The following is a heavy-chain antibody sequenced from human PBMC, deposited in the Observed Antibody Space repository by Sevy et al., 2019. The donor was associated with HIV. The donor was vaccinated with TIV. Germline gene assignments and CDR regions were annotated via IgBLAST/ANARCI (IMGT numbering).Heavy chain of an antibody. D-gene: IGHD3-22*01. CDR2: ISVSGGST. CDR1: GFTFSPYA. J-gene: IGHJ6*02. CDR3: AKGDRSFYGLDV. Sequence: GGSLRLSCAASGFTFSPYAMSWVRQAPGKGLEWVSAISVSGGSTYNADSVEGRFTISRDNSKNTLYLEMNSLRVEDTAVYYCAKGDRSFYGLDVWGQGTTVTVSS. V-gene: IGHV3-23*01.